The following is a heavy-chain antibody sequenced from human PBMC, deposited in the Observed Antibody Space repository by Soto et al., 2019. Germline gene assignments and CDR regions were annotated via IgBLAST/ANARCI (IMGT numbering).Heavy chain of an antibody. CDR1: GFTFSSYW. V-gene: IGHV3-74*01. D-gene: IGHD1-26*01. CDR3: ARGGSLNWYFDL. CDR2: INSDGSST. Sequence: EVQLVESGGGLVQPGGSLRLSCAASGFTFSSYWMHWVRQAPGKGLVWVSRINSDGSSTSYADSVKGRFTISRDNAKNALYLQRTSLRVEDTAVYYCARGGSLNWYFDLWGRGTLVTVSS. J-gene: IGHJ2*01.